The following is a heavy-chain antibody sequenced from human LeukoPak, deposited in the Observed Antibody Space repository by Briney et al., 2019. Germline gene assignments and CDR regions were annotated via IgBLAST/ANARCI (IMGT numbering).Heavy chain of an antibody. J-gene: IGHJ4*02. D-gene: IGHD3-22*01. V-gene: IGHV1-2*04. CDR1: GYTFTGYY. CDR2: INPNSGGT. Sequence: ASVKVSCKASGYTFTGYYMHWVRQAPGQGLEWMGWINPNSGGTNYAQKFQGWVTMTRDTSISTAYMELSRLRSDDTAVYYCARLHYDSSGYLDYWGQGTLVTVSS. CDR3: ARLHYDSSGYLDY.